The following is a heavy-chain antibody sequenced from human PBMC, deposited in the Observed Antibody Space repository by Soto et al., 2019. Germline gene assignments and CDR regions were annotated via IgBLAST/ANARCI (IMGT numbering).Heavy chain of an antibody. CDR2: IIPILSTP. D-gene: IGHD2-21*02. CDR1: GGTFNGYT. CDR3: ARGGDWSNYHMDV. J-gene: IGHJ6*03. V-gene: IGHV1-69*08. Sequence: QFQLVQSGPEVKKPGSSVKVSCKASGGTFNGYTISWVRQAPGQGLEWVGRIIPILSTPNYAQKFQGRATITADKSTSTAYMAFSSLRSDDTALYFCARGGDWSNYHMDVWGKGTTVTVSS.